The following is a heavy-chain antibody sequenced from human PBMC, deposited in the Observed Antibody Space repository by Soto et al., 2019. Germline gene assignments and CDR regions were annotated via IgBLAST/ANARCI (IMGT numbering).Heavy chain of an antibody. Sequence: DSVKVSCKASGYTFTSYGISWVRQAPGQGLEWMGWISAYNGNTNYAQKLQGRVTMTTDTSTSAAYMELRSLRSDDTAVYYWATDNEAAVNWFDPCGQGYLVTVSS. CDR3: ATDNEAAVNWFDP. CDR1: GYTFTSYG. J-gene: IGHJ5*02. D-gene: IGHD1-1*01. CDR2: ISAYNGNT. V-gene: IGHV1-18*01.